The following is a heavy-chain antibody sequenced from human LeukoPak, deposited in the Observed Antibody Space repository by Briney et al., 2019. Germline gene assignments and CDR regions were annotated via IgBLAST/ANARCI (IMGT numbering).Heavy chain of an antibody. D-gene: IGHD2-8*01. CDR1: GGSISNTNW. CDR2: ISLTGLT. Sequence: SGTLSLTCGVSGGSISNTNWWSWVRQPPGEGLEWIGEISLTGLTHYNPSLESRATVSLDKSKNQLSLNLTSVTAADTAVYYCSRENGAFSPFGYWGQGTLVTVLS. V-gene: IGHV4-4*02. J-gene: IGHJ4*02. CDR3: SRENGAFSPFGY.